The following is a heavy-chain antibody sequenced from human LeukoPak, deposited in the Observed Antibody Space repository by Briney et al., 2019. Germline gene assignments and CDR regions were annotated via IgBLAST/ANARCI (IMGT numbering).Heavy chain of an antibody. CDR3: ARDLNYGGNWFDP. Sequence: SVKVSCKASGGTFSSYTISWVRQAPGQGLEWMGRIIPILGIANYAQKFQGRDTITADKSTSTAYMELSSLRSEDTAVYYCARDLNYGGNWFDPWGQGTLVTVSS. CDR2: IIPILGIA. D-gene: IGHD1-7*01. CDR1: GGTFSSYT. J-gene: IGHJ5*02. V-gene: IGHV1-69*04.